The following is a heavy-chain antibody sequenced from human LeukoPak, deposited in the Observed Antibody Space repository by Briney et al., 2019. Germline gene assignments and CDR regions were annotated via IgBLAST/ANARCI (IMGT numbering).Heavy chain of an antibody. Sequence: SETLSLTCTVSGGSISSYYWSWIRQPPGKGLEWIGYIYYSGSTNYNPSLKSRVTISVDTSKNQFSLKLSSVTAADTAVYYCARSFRSGYYYDFDYWGQGTLVTVSS. CDR3: ARSFRSGYYYDFDY. CDR1: GGSISSYY. V-gene: IGHV4-59*01. CDR2: IYYSGST. D-gene: IGHD3-22*01. J-gene: IGHJ4*02.